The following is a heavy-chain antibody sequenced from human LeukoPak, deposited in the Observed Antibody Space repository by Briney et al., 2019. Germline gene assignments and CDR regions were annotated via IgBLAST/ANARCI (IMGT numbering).Heavy chain of an antibody. V-gene: IGHV4-59*08. CDR3: AGSDSSWDDNWFDP. CDR1: GGSISSYY. CDR2: IYYSGST. D-gene: IGHD6-13*01. J-gene: IGHJ5*02. Sequence: PSETLSLTFTVSGGSISSYYWSWIRQPPGKGLEWIGYIYYSGSTNYNPSLKSRVTISVDTSKNQFSLKLSSVTAADTAVYYCAGSDSSWDDNWFDPWGQGTLVTVSS.